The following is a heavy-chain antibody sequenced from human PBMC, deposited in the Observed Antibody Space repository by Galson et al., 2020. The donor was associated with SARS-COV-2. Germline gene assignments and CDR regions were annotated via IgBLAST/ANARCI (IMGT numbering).Heavy chain of an antibody. CDR3: ARVGGATGADYWFDP. D-gene: IGHD1-26*01. V-gene: IGHV1-18*01. Sequence: ASVKVSCKASGYTFTSYGISWVRQAPGQGLEWMGWNSANNGNTNYAQKLQGRVTMSTDTSTSTAYMELRSLRSDDTAVYYCARVGGATGADYWFDPWGQGTLVTVSS. J-gene: IGHJ5*02. CDR2: NSANNGNT. CDR1: GYTFTSYG.